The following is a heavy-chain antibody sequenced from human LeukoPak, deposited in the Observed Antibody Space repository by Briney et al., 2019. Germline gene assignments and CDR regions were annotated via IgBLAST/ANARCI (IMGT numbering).Heavy chain of an antibody. V-gene: IGHV1-2*02. Sequence: ASVKVSCKASGYTFATYGISWVRQAPGQGLEWMGWINPNSGGTNYAQKFQGRVTMTRDTSISTAYMELSRLRSDDTAVYYCARVRPRGGSSVDYWGQGTLVTVSS. CDR3: ARVRPRGGSSVDY. CDR2: INPNSGGT. D-gene: IGHD2-15*01. CDR1: GYTFATYG. J-gene: IGHJ4*02.